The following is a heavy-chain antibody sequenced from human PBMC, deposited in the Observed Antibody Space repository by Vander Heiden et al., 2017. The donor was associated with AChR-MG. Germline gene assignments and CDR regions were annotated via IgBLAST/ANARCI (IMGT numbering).Heavy chain of an antibody. CDR1: GFTFSSYD. Sequence: EVQLVESGGGLVQPGGSRRLSCAASGFTFSSYDMHWVRQATGKGLELVSAIGTAGDTYYPGSVKGRFTISRENAKNSLYLQMNSLRAGDTAVYYCARGRYCSGGSCYSYYYYGMDVWGQGTTVTVSS. J-gene: IGHJ6*02. CDR2: IGTAGDT. V-gene: IGHV3-13*01. D-gene: IGHD2-15*01. CDR3: ARGRYCSGGSCYSYYYYGMDV.